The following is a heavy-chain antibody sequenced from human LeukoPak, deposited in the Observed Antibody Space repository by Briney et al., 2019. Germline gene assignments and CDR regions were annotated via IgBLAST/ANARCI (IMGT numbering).Heavy chain of an antibody. V-gene: IGHV1-46*01. CDR2: TNPSGGST. Sequence: ASVNVSCKASGYTFTSYAMNWVRQAPGQGLEWMGITNPSGGSTSYAQKFQGRVTMTRDMSTSTVYMELSSLRSEDTAVYYCARDRTGAVAGTDAFDIWGQGTMVTVSS. J-gene: IGHJ3*02. D-gene: IGHD6-19*01. CDR3: ARDRTGAVAGTDAFDI. CDR1: GYTFTSYA.